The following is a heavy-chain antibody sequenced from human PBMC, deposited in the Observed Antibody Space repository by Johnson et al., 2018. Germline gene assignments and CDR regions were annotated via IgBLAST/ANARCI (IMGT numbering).Heavy chain of an antibody. CDR2: ISWYSGSI. CDR3: AGDITGTRGLDAFNI. Sequence: EVQLVESGGGVVQPGRSLRLSCAASGFTFDDYAMHWVRQAPGKGLEWVSGISWYSGSIGYADSVKGRFTISRDNAKNSLYLQMNSLRAGDTAVYYCAGDITGTRGLDAFNIWGQGTMVTVSS. J-gene: IGHJ3*02. V-gene: IGHV3-9*01. CDR1: GFTFDDYA. D-gene: IGHD1-7*01.